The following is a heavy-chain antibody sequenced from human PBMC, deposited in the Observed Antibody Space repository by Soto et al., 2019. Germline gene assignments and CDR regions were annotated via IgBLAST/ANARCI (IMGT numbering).Heavy chain of an antibody. CDR1: GGXISSYY. CDR3: ARDGSGSYYNSRFDY. V-gene: IGHV4-59*12. J-gene: IGHJ4*02. Sequence: PSETLSLTCTVSGGXISSYYWSWIRQPPGKGLEWIGYIYYSGSTNYNPSLKSRVTISVDTSKNQFSLKLSSVTAADTAVYYCARDGSGSYYNSRFDYWGQGTLVTVSS. CDR2: IYYSGST. D-gene: IGHD3-10*01.